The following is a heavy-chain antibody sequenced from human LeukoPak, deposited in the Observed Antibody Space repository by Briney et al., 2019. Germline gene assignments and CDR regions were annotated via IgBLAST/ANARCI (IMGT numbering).Heavy chain of an antibody. V-gene: IGHV4-39*07. J-gene: IGHJ4*02. CDR1: GGSISSGGYY. CDR2: INHSGST. D-gene: IGHD6-6*01. CDR3: ARGLLSSIAAPYFDY. Sequence: SETLSLTCTVSGGSISSGGYYWSWIRQPPGKGLEWIGEINHSGSTNYNPSLKSRVTISVDTSKNQFSLKLSSVTAADTAVYYCARGLLSSIAAPYFDYWGQGTLVTVSS.